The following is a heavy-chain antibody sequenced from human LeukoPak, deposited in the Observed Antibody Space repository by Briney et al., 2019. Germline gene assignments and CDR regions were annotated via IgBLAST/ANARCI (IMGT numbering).Heavy chain of an antibody. D-gene: IGHD3-22*01. CDR3: AGARRITMIVVANNWFDP. CDR1: GGTFSSYA. J-gene: IGHJ5*02. CDR2: INPNSGGT. V-gene: IGHV1-2*02. Sequence: ASVKVSCKASGGTFSSYAISWVRQAPGQGLEWMGWINPNSGGTNYAQKFQGRVTMTRDTSISTAYMELSRLRSDDTAVYYCAGARRITMIVVANNWFDPWGQGTLVTVSS.